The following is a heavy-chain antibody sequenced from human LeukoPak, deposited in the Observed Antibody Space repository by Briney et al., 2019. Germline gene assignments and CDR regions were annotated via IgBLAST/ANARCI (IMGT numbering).Heavy chain of an antibody. D-gene: IGHD3-10*01. CDR1: GFRFEHYA. J-gene: IGHJ4*02. CDR3: AKDIATGELLSYYFDY. V-gene: IGHV3-43*02. CDR2: ISGDGGRT. Sequence: GGSLRLSCAASGFRFEHYAMHWVRQAPGKGLEWVSLISGDGGRTYYADSVKGRFTISRDNSKNSLYLQMNSLRTEDTALYYCAKDIATGELLSYYFDYWGQGTLVTVSS.